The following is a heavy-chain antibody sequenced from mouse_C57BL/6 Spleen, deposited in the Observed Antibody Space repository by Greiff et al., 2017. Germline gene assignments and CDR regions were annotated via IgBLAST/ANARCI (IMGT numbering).Heavy chain of an antibody. CDR2: IHPNSGST. CDR3: ARSAANWDSYYFDY. Sequence: QVQLQQPGAELVKPGASVKLSCKASGYTFTSYWMHWVKQRPGQGLEWIGMIHPNSGSTNYNEKFKSKATLTVDKSSSTAYMQLSSLTSEDSAVYYCARSAANWDSYYFDYWGQGTTLTVSS. J-gene: IGHJ2*01. V-gene: IGHV1-64*01. CDR1: GYTFTSYW. D-gene: IGHD4-1*01.